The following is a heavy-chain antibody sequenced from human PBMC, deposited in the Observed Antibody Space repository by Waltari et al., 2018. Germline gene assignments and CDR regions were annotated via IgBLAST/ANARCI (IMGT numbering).Heavy chain of an antibody. CDR3: AKDRRGYDQPVEY. CDR2: ISGGAINT. Sequence: EVQLMESGGDLVHPGGSLRLSFAASGFPFSSCAMCWVRQAPGRGLEWVSAISGGAINTYYADSVKGRFTISRDNSKDALYLQMNSLRAEDTAIYYCAKDRRGYDQPVEYWGQGTLVTVSS. D-gene: IGHD5-12*01. V-gene: IGHV3-23*01. J-gene: IGHJ4*02. CDR1: GFPFSSCA.